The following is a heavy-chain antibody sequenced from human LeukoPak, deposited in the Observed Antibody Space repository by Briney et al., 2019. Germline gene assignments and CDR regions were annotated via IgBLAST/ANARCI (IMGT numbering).Heavy chain of an antibody. CDR1: GYTFTDYY. Sequence: ATVKISCKVSGYTFTDYYMHWVQQAPGKGLEWMGLVDPEDGETIYAEKFQGRVTITADTSTDTAYMELSSLRSEDTAVYYCATNPLYCSSTSCYFPWGQGTLVTVSS. CDR2: VDPEDGET. CDR3: ATNPLYCSSTSCYFP. V-gene: IGHV1-69-2*01. D-gene: IGHD2-2*01. J-gene: IGHJ5*02.